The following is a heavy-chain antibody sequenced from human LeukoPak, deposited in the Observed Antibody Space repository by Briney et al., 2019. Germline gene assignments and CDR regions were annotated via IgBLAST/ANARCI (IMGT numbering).Heavy chain of an antibody. Sequence: SETLSLTCTVSGGSISSYYWSWIRQPPGKGLEWIGYIYYSGSTNYNPSLKSRVTISVDTSKNQFSLKLSSVTAADTAVYYCARHDTQLWFGTWGQGTLVTVSS. CDR3: ARHDTQLWFGT. CDR2: IYYSGST. V-gene: IGHV4-59*08. J-gene: IGHJ5*02. CDR1: GGSISSYY. D-gene: IGHD2-2*01.